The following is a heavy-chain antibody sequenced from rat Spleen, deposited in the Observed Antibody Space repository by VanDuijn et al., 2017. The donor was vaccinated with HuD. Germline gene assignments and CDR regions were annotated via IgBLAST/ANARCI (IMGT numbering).Heavy chain of an antibody. V-gene: IGHV5-31*01. J-gene: IGHJ2*01. CDR3: ARRHYGYTDYFDY. Sequence: EVQLVESGGGFVQPGRSLKLSCVASGFTFNNDWMTWIRQAPGSGLEWVASITNTGDSTYYPDSVMGRFTISSDNAKTTLYLQMDSLRSEDTATYYCARRHYGYTDYFDYWGQGVMVTVSS. D-gene: IGHD1-9*01. CDR2: ITNTGDST. CDR1: GFTFNNDW.